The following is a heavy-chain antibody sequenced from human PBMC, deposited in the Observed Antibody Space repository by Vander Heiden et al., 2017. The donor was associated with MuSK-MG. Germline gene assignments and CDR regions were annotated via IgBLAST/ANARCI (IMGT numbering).Heavy chain of an antibody. D-gene: IGHD3-3*01. J-gene: IGHJ3*02. CDR3: ARGYYDFWSGHRGDAFDI. V-gene: IGHV4-59*01. CDR2: SNYSGST. Sequence: QVQLQESGPGLVKPSETLSLTCTVSGGSISSYYWSWIRQPAGKGLGGIGYSNYSGSTNYNPSLKSRVTISGDTSKNQFSLKLSSVTAADTAVYYCARGYYDFWSGHRGDAFDIWGQGTMVTVSS. CDR1: GGSISSYY.